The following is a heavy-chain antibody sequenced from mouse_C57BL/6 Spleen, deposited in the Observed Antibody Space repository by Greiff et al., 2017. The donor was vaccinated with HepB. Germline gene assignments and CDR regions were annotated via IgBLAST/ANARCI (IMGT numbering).Heavy chain of an antibody. CDR3: ARVEMGFYLDY. D-gene: IGHD2-3*01. Sequence: EVMLVESEGGLVQPGSSMKLSCTASGFTFSDYYMAWVRQVPEKGLEWVANINYDGSSTYYLDSLKSRFIISRDNAKNILYLQMSSLKSEDTATYYCARVEMGFYLDYWGQGTTLTVSS. J-gene: IGHJ2*01. CDR2: INYDGSST. CDR1: GFTFSDYY. V-gene: IGHV5-16*01.